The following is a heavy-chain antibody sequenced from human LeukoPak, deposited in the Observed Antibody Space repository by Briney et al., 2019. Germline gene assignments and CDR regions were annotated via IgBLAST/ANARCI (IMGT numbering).Heavy chain of an antibody. Sequence: ASVKVSCKASGYTFTGYYMHWVRQAPGQGLEWMGWINPNSGGTNYAQKFQGRVTMTRDTSIITAYIELSRLRSDDTAVYYCARSPFYYYDSSGYYYFDYWGQGTLVTVSS. J-gene: IGHJ4*02. V-gene: IGHV1-2*02. D-gene: IGHD3-22*01. CDR1: GYTFTGYY. CDR3: ARSPFYYYDSSGYYYFDY. CDR2: INPNSGGT.